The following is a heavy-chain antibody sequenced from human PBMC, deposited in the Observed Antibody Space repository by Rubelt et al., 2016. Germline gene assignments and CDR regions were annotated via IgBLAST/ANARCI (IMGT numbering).Heavy chain of an antibody. CDR3: AKDLEYYYYYYMDV. Sequence: EVQLVESGGGLVKPGGSLRLSCAASGFTFSNAWMSWVRQAPGKGLEWVANIKQDGSEKYYVDSVKGRFTISRDNAKNSLYLQMNSLRAEDTAVYYCAKDLEYYYYYYMDVWGKGTTVTVSS. V-gene: IGHV3-7*03. CDR2: IKQDGSEK. J-gene: IGHJ6*03. CDR1: GFTFSNAW.